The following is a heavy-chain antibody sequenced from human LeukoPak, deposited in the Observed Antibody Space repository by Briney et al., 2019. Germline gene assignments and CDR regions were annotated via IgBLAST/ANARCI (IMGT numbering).Heavy chain of an antibody. V-gene: IGHV3-23*01. D-gene: IGHD6-19*01. CDR2: ISGIGGST. J-gene: IGHJ6*02. Sequence: GGSLRLSCAASGFTFSNYAMNWVRQAPGKGLKWVSVISGIGGSTYYADSVKGRFTISRDNSKNTLYLQMNSLRAEDTAVYYCAKDLGIAVKPKSLYGMDVWGQGTTVTVSS. CDR3: AKDLGIAVKPKSLYGMDV. CDR1: GFTFSNYA.